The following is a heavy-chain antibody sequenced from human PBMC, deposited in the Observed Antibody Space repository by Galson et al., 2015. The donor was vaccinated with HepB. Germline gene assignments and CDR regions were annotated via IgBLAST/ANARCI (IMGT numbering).Heavy chain of an antibody. J-gene: IGHJ5*02. Sequence: SVKVSCKASGYTFNDYYMHWVRQAPGQGLELMGRINPNSGGSDSVERFQGRVTMTRDTSINTAYMELSRLRSDDTALYYCARAGDEDWSDPWGQGTLVTVSS. D-gene: IGHD2-21*02. V-gene: IGHV1-2*06. CDR1: GYTFNDYY. CDR3: ARAGDEDWSDP. CDR2: INPNSGGS.